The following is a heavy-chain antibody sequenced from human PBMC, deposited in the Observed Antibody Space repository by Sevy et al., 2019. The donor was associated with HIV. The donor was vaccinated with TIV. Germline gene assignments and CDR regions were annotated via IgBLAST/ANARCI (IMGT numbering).Heavy chain of an antibody. CDR1: GFTFSSYA. CDR2: ISGSDGST. V-gene: IGHV3-23*01. D-gene: IGHD4-17*01. J-gene: IGHJ4*02. Sequence: GGSLRLSCAASGFTFSSYAMSWVRQAPGKGLEWVSGISGSDGSTYYADSVKGRFTISRDNSKNTLYLQMNSLRAEDTAVYYCAKDYYGVNSKFDYWGQGTLVTVSS. CDR3: AKDYYGVNSKFDY.